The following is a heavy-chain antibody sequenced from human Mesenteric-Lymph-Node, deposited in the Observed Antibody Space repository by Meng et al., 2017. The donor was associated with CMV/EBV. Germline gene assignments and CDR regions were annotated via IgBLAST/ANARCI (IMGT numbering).Heavy chain of an antibody. Sequence: LSLTCVASGFDFNDYSMNWVRQAPGKGLEWVSSIRGSSDYTDYADSMKGRITIFRDNAKNSLYLQLNSLRAEDTAVYYCARDFYYYYGMDVWGQGTTVTVSS. CDR3: ARDFYYYYGMDV. CDR2: IRGSSDYT. D-gene: IGHD2/OR15-2a*01. CDR1: GFDFNDYS. V-gene: IGHV3-21*01. J-gene: IGHJ6*02.